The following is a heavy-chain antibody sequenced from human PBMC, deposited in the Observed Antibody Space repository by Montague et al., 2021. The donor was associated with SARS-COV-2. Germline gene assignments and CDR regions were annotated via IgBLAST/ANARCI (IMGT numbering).Heavy chain of an antibody. D-gene: IGHD5-18*01. V-gene: IGHV3-21*01. Sequence: SLRLSCAASGFTFSSYSMNWVRQAPGKGLEWVSSISTSSSYIYYAHSVKGRFTISRDNAKNSLYLQMNSLRAEDTAVYYCANLYSYGSWGQGTLVTVSS. CDR2: ISTSSSYI. CDR3: ANLYSYGS. CDR1: GFTFSSYS. J-gene: IGHJ4*02.